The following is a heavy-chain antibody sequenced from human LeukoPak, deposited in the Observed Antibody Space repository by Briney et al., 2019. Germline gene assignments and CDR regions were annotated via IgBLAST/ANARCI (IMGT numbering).Heavy chain of an antibody. V-gene: IGHV1-69*05. Sequence: SVKVSCKASGGTFSSYAISWVRQAPGQGLEWMGGIIPIFGTANYAQKFQGRVTITTDESTSTAYMELSSLRSQDTAVYYCARVGLRLGELSSLPIYYFDYWGQGTLVTVSS. CDR1: GGTFSSYA. CDR2: IIPIFGTA. CDR3: ARVGLRLGELSSLPIYYFDY. D-gene: IGHD3-16*02. J-gene: IGHJ4*02.